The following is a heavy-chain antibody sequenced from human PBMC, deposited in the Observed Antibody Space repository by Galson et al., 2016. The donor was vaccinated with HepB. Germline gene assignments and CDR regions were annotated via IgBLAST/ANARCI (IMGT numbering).Heavy chain of an antibody. CDR3: ARGPGTDYYGSGTYSIFDS. Sequence: SVKVSCKATRDSFGSFAFSWVRQAPGQGLEWVGGIIPRFGIPKSAPRFRDRLTITADESSNTVFMELSSLRFDETALYYCARGPGTDYYGSGTYSIFDSWGLGTVVSVSS. D-gene: IGHD3-10*01. CDR2: IIPRFGIP. CDR1: RDSFGSFA. V-gene: IGHV1-69*13. J-gene: IGHJ4*01.